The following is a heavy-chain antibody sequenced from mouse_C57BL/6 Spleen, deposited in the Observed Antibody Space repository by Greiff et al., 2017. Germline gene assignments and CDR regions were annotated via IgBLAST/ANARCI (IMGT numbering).Heavy chain of an antibody. CDR3: ARRDSSGYWFAY. CDR1: GYTFTSYW. V-gene: IGHV1-64*01. J-gene: IGHJ3*01. Sequence: QVQLQQPGAELVKPGASVKLSCKASGYTFTSYWMHWVKQRPGQGLEWIGMIHPNSGSTNYNEKFKSKATLTVDKSSSTAYMQLSSLTSEDSAVYYCARRDSSGYWFAYGGQGTLVTVSA. CDR2: IHPNSGST. D-gene: IGHD3-2*02.